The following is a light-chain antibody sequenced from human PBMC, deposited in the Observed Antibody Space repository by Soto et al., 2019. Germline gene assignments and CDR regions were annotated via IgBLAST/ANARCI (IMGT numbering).Light chain of an antibody. J-gene: IGLJ2*01. CDR2: EVS. CDR1: SSDVGDCNY. V-gene: IGLV2-8*01. Sequence: QSVLTQPPSASGTPGQSVTIPCTGTSSDVGDCNYVSWYQQHPGKAPKLMIYEVSRRPSGVPDRFSGSKSGNTASLTVSGLQAEDEADYYCSSNAGSNNLVFGGGTKLTVL. CDR3: SSNAGSNNLV.